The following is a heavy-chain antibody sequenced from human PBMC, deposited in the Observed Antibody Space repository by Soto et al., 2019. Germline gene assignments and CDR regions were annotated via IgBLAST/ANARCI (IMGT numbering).Heavy chain of an antibody. J-gene: IGHJ5*02. D-gene: IGHD6-13*01. Sequence: ASVKVSCKVSGYTLTELSMHWVRQAPGKGLEWMGGFDPVDGETIYAQKFQGRVTMTEDTSTDTAYMELSSLRSEDTAVYYCATVLIAAAGTVLEYWFDPWGQGTLVTVSS. CDR3: ATVLIAAAGTVLEYWFDP. V-gene: IGHV1-24*01. CDR2: FDPVDGET. CDR1: GYTLTELS.